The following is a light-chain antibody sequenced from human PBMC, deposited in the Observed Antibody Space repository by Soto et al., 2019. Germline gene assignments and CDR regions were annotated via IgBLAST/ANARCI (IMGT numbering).Light chain of an antibody. V-gene: IGLV1-40*01. CDR3: QSCDSSLSGSNV. CDR1: SSNIGAGYD. CDR2: TNN. Sequence: QAALTPPPSVSGAPGQRVAVSCTGSSSNIGAGYDVHWYLQLPGTAPKLLVYTNNNRPSGVPDRFSGSKSGTSASLAITGLQAEDEADYYCQSCDSSLSGSNVFGTGTKVTVL. J-gene: IGLJ1*01.